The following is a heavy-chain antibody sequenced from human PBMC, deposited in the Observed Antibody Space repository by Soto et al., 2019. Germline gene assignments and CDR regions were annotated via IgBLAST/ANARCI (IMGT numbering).Heavy chain of an antibody. J-gene: IGHJ6*02. CDR2: VYHTGNA. V-gene: IGHV4-30-2*01. CDR1: GGSITDALYS. CDR3: ARDRQYYHFWGGYENEGPYGMDV. D-gene: IGHD3-3*02. Sequence: TLSLSCTVSGGSITDALYSWRWIRHPPGQALERIWYVYHTGNAYPKPSLKSRVTISVDTSKNQFSLILYSVTAADTAVYYCARDRQYYHFWGGYENEGPYGMDVWGQGTTVTVSS.